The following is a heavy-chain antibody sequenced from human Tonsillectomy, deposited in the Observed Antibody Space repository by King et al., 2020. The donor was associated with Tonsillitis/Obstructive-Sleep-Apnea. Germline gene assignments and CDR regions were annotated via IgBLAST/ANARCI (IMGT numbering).Heavy chain of an antibody. J-gene: IGHJ4*02. V-gene: IGHV1-18*01. Sequence: VQLVESGAEVKKPGASVKVSCKASGYTFTSYGISWVRQAPGQGLEWMGWISPYNGDTNCAQQLKDRVTMTTGTSTSTAYMELRSLRSDDTAVYYCARDSMSHYYDSSAYYTFDYWGQGTLVTVSS. CDR2: ISPYNGDT. CDR1: GYTFTSYG. D-gene: IGHD3-22*01. CDR3: ARDSMSHYYDSSAYYTFDY.